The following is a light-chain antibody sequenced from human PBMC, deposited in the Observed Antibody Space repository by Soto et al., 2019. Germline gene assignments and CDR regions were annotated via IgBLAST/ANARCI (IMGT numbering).Light chain of an antibody. CDR3: QQYNSWPLT. J-gene: IGKJ4*01. Sequence: EIVMTQSPATLSLSPGERATLSCRASQGVGSDLAWNQQKPGQAPRLVIYDIFTRATGVATWISGSGSGTEFTLTICSLQSEDFAVYYCQQYNSWPLTFGGGTKVEIK. CDR2: DIF. V-gene: IGKV3D-15*01. CDR1: QGVGSD.